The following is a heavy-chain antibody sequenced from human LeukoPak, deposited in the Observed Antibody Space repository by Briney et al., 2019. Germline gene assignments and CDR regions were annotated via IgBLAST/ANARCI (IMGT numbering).Heavy chain of an antibody. CDR2: ISSSSSYI. CDR3: ARDLRITIFD. Sequence: GGSLRLSCAASGFTFSSYSMNWVRQAPGKGLEWVSSISSSSSYIYYADSVEGRFTISRDNAKNSLYLQMNSLRAEDTAVYYCARDLRITIFDWGQGTLVTVSS. D-gene: IGHD3-9*01. V-gene: IGHV3-21*01. J-gene: IGHJ4*02. CDR1: GFTFSSYS.